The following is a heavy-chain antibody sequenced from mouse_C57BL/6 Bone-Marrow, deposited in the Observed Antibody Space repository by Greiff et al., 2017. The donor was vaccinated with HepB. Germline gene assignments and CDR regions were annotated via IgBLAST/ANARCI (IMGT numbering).Heavy chain of an antibody. CDR1: GYSFTGYY. Sequence: VQLQQSGPELVKPGASVKISCKASGYSFTGYYMNWVKQSPEKSLEWIGEINPSTGGTTYNQKFKAKATLTVDKSSSTAYMQLKSLTSEDSAVYYCLITTVVATYWYFDVWGTGTTVTVSS. J-gene: IGHJ1*03. D-gene: IGHD1-1*01. CDR3: LITTVVATYWYFDV. CDR2: INPSTGGT. V-gene: IGHV1-42*01.